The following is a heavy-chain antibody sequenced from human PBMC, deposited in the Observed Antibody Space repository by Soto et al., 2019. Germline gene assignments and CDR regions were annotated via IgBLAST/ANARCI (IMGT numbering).Heavy chain of an antibody. CDR2: INHSGST. V-gene: IGHV4-34*01. Sequence: SETLSLTCAVYGGSFSGYYWSWIRQPPGKGLEWIGEINHSGSTNYNQSLKSRVTISVDTSKNQFSLKLSSVTAADTAVYYCARKSGCSGCSCYYNWFDPWGQGTLVTVSS. J-gene: IGHJ5*02. CDR1: GGSFSGYY. D-gene: IGHD2-15*01. CDR3: ARKSGCSGCSCYYNWFDP.